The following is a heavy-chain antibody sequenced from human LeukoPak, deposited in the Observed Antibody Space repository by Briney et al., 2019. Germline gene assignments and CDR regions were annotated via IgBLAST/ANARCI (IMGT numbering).Heavy chain of an antibody. V-gene: IGHV3-23*01. CDR3: AKRVPYSSSSVYFDN. D-gene: IGHD6-6*01. CDR2: VSDSGSDT. J-gene: IGHJ4*02. CDR1: GFTFSNHG. Sequence: PGGPLRLSCAASGFTFSNHGMSWVRQASGKGLEWVSAVSDSGSDTYYADSVKGRFTVSRDNSKNTLYLQMNSLRAEATAVYYCAKRVPYSSSSVYFDNWGQGTLVTVSS.